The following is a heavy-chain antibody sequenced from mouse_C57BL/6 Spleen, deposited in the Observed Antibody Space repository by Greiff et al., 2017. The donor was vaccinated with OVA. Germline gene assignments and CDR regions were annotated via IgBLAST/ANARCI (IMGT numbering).Heavy chain of an antibody. J-gene: IGHJ4*01. CDR1: GFSLTSYG. V-gene: IGHV2-6*01. Sequence: VKVVESGPGLVAPSQSLSLTCTVSGFSLTSYGVDWVRQSPGKGLEWLGVIWGVGSTNYNSALKSRLSISKDNSKSQVFLKMNSLQTDDTAMYYCASRWLPRGDYWGQGTSVTVSS. D-gene: IGHD2-2*01. CDR3: ASRWLPRGDY. CDR2: IWGVGST.